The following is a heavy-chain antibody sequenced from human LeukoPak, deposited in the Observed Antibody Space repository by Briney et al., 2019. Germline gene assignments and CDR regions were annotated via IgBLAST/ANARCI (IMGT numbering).Heavy chain of an antibody. CDR1: GSTFTSYG. CDR3: ARVSGYDWESPFDH. J-gene: IGHJ4*02. D-gene: IGHD5-12*01. CDR2: IIAYNGNT. V-gene: IGHV1-18*01. Sequence: ASVKVSCKASGSTFTSYGIGWVREAPGQGLEWMGWIIAYNGNTNYAQKLQGRVTMTTDTSTSTAYMELRSLRSDDTAVYYCARVSGYDWESPFDHWGQGTLVTVSS.